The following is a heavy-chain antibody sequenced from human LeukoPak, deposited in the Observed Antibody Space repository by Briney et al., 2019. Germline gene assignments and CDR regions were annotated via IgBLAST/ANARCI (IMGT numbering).Heavy chain of an antibody. CDR2: IYTSGST. V-gene: IGHV4-61*02. CDR1: GGSISSGSYY. J-gene: IGHJ4*02. Sequence: PSQTLSLTCTVSGGSISSGSYYWSWIRQPAGKGLEWIGRIYTSGSTNYNPSLKSRVTISVDTSKNQFSLKLSSVTAADTAVYYCASYRVGPVGFGEDFDYWGQGTLVTVSS. D-gene: IGHD3-10*01. CDR3: ASYRVGPVGFGEDFDY.